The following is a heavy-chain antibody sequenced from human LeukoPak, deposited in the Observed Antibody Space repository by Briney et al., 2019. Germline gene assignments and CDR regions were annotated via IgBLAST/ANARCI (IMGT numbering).Heavy chain of an antibody. D-gene: IGHD6-19*01. J-gene: IGHJ4*02. CDR2: ISYDGSNK. CDR3: ARDAGLIAVAGTVDY. Sequence: GGSLRLSCAASGFTFSSYGMHWVRQAPGKGLEWVAVISYDGSNKYYADSVKGRFTISRDNSKNTLYLQMNSLRAEDTAVYYCARDAGLIAVAGTVDYWGQGTLVTVSS. V-gene: IGHV3-30*19. CDR1: GFTFSSYG.